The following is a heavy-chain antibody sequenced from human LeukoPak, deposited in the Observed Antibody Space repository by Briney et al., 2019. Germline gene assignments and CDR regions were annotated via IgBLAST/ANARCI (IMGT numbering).Heavy chain of an antibody. Sequence: SVKVSCKASGGTFSSYAISWVRQAPGQGLEWMGGIIPIFGTANYAQKFQGRVTITADESTSTAYMELSSLRSEDTAVYYCARDGPDIVATPGTPRAFDIWGQGTMVTVSS. J-gene: IGHJ3*02. V-gene: IGHV1-69*13. D-gene: IGHD5-12*01. CDR3: ARDGPDIVATPGTPRAFDI. CDR2: IIPIFGTA. CDR1: GGTFSSYA.